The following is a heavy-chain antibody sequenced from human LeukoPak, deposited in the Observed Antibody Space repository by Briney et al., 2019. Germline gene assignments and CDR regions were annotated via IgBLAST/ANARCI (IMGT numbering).Heavy chain of an antibody. Sequence: SGGSLRLSCAASGFTFRSYAMRWVRQAPGKGLEWVSSITGSGDTTYYADSVKGRFTISRDNSKNTLYLQMNSLRAEDTALYYCTKAMMMAAVNNPNPIDNWGQGTPVTVSP. J-gene: IGHJ4*02. V-gene: IGHV3-23*01. CDR2: ITGSGDTT. CDR1: GFTFRSYA. D-gene: IGHD6-25*01. CDR3: TKAMMMAAVNNPNPIDN.